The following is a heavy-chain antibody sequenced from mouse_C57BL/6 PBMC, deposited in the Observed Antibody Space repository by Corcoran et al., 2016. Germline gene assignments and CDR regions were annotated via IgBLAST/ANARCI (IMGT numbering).Heavy chain of an antibody. Sequence: DVQLQESGLGLVKPSQSLSLTCSVTGYSITSGYYWNWIRQFPGNKLEWMGYISYDGSNNYNPSLKNRISITRDTSKNQFFLKLNSVTTEDTATYYCARGVFAYWGQGTLVTVSA. CDR2: ISYDGSN. J-gene: IGHJ3*01. V-gene: IGHV3-6*01. CDR1: GYSITSGYY. CDR3: ARGVFAY.